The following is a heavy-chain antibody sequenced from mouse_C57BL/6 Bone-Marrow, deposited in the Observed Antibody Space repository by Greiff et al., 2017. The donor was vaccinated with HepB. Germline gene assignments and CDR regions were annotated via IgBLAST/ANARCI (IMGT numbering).Heavy chain of an antibody. Sequence: ESGPGLVKPSQSLSLTCSVTGYSITSGYYWNWIRQFPGNKLEWMGYISYDGSNNYNPSLKNRISITRDTSKNQFFLKLNSVTTEDTATYYCARANLGQLRWFAYWGQGTLVTVSA. V-gene: IGHV3-6*01. CDR2: ISYDGSN. J-gene: IGHJ3*01. D-gene: IGHD3-2*02. CDR1: GYSITSGYY. CDR3: ARANLGQLRWFAY.